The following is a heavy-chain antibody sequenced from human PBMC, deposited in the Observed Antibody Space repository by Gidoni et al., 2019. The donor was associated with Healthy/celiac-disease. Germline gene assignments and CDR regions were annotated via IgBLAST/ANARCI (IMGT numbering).Heavy chain of an antibody. D-gene: IGHD4-17*01. CDR1: GGSISSGGYY. Sequence: QVQLQESGPGLVKPSQTLSLTCTVSGGSISSGGYYWSWIRQHPGKGLEWIGYIYYSGSTYYNPSLKSRVTISVDTSKNQFSLKLSSVTAADTAVYYCARDPGGDMTTVVTGGGAFDIWGQGTMVTVSS. CDR2: IYYSGST. V-gene: IGHV4-31*03. CDR3: ARDPGGDMTTVVTGGGAFDI. J-gene: IGHJ3*02.